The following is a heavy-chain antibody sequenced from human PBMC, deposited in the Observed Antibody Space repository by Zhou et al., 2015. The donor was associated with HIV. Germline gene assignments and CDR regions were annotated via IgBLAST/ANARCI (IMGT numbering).Heavy chain of an antibody. CDR2: INPSGGST. Sequence: QVLLMQSGAEVKKPGASVRVSCKASGYTFTSYYMHWVRQAPGQGLEWMGIINPSGGSTSYAQKFQGRVTMTRDTSTSTVYMELSSLRSEDTAVYYCARGGGVWWASSGYEGDAFDIWGQGTMVTVSS. D-gene: IGHD1-26*01. CDR1: GYTFTSYY. V-gene: IGHV1-46*01. CDR3: ARGGGVWWASSGYEGDAFDI. J-gene: IGHJ3*02.